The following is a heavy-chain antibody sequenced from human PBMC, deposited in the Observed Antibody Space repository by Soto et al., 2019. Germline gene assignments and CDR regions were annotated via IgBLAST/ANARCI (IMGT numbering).Heavy chain of an antibody. Sequence: ASVNASCKASGGTFSSYAISWVRQAPGQGLEWMGGIIPIFGTANYAQKFQGRVTITADESTSTAYMELSSLRSEDTAVYYCARALGYDPDAVKYYYGMDVWGQGTTVTVSS. J-gene: IGHJ6*02. CDR2: IIPIFGTA. CDR1: GGTFSSYA. CDR3: ARALGYDPDAVKYYYGMDV. V-gene: IGHV1-69*13. D-gene: IGHD3-16*01.